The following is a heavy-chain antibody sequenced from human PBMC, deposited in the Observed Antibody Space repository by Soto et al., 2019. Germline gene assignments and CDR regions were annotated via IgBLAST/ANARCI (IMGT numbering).Heavy chain of an antibody. Sequence: SETLSLTCTVSGGSMTSFYWSWIRQPPGQVLEWIGHIYFSGSSNYNPSFKSRVTLSGDTSKNHFSLKLTSVTAADTAVYYCARDSYYYENVQLAPAAIDIRGQGP. V-gene: IGHV4-59*01. D-gene: IGHD3-22*01. CDR3: ARDSYYYENVQLAPAAIDI. J-gene: IGHJ6*02. CDR1: GGSMTSFY. CDR2: IYFSGSS.